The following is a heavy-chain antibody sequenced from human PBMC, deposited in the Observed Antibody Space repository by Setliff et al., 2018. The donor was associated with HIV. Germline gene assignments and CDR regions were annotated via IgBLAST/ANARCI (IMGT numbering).Heavy chain of an antibody. J-gene: IGHJ4*02. CDR1: GLTFNNYA. Sequence: GGSLRLSCAASGLTFNNYAMAWVRQAPGKGPEWVSAINDRGDYIYYAEFVRGRFTISRDSFKNTLYLQMNSLRAEDTALYFCARDAPGYSHVLDFWGQGTQVTVSS. D-gene: IGHD5-18*01. V-gene: IGHV3-23*01. CDR3: ARDAPGYSHVLDF. CDR2: INDRGDYI.